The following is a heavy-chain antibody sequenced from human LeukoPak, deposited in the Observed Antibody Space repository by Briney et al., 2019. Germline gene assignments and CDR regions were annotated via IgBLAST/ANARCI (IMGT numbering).Heavy chain of an antibody. CDR2: ISSSSSYI. J-gene: IGHJ4*02. Sequence: GGSLRLSCAASGFTFSSYSMNWVRQAPGKGLEWVSSISSSSSYIYYADSVKGRFTNSRDNAKNSLYLQMNSLKTEDTAVYYCTTDPYGSGSYYWGQGTLVTVSS. V-gene: IGHV3-21*03. CDR3: TTDPYGSGSYY. D-gene: IGHD3-10*01. CDR1: GFTFSSYS.